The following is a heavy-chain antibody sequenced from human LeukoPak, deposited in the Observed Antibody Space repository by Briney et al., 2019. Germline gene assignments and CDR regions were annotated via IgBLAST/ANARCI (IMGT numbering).Heavy chain of an antibody. CDR1: GFTFSSYA. V-gene: IGHV3-23*01. J-gene: IGHJ4*02. CDR3: AKSLYSSSWSRYYFDY. D-gene: IGHD6-13*01. Sequence: GGSLRLSCAAFGFTFSSYAMSWVRQAPGKGLEWVSAISGSGGSTYYADSVKGRFTISRDNSKNTLYLQMNSLRAEDTAVYYCAKSLYSSSWSRYYFDYWGQGTLVTVSS. CDR2: ISGSGGST.